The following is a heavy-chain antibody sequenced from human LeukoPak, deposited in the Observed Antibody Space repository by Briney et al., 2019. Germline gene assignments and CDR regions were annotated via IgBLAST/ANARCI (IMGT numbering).Heavy chain of an antibody. Sequence: SETLSLTCDVFGGSFTDYFWTWIRQSPGKGLEWIGEINDYTGNTNYNPSLNSRVSISLEKSKNQFSLKLSSVTAADTAVYYCARHKKDVDTALYFDYWGQGTLVTVSS. CDR2: INDYTGNT. CDR1: GGSFTDYF. CDR3: ARHKKDVDTALYFDY. V-gene: IGHV4-34*01. J-gene: IGHJ4*02. D-gene: IGHD5-18*01.